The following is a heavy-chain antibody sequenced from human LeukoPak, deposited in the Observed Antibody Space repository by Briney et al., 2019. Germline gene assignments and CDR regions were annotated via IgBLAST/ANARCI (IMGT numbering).Heavy chain of an antibody. CDR1: GDSVSSTNYY. D-gene: IGHD3-22*01. V-gene: IGHV4-39*01. CDR3: ATQDSSHY. J-gene: IGHJ4*02. Sequence: SETLSLTCTVSGDSVSSTNYYWGWIRQPPGRGLEWIASIRYSESAYYSPSLKSRATIAVDTSKNQFSLRLRSLTATDTAVYYCATQDSSHYWGQGTLVTVSS. CDR2: IRYSESA.